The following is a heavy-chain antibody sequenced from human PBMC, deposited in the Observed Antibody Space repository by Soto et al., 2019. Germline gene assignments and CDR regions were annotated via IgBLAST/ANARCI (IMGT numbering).Heavy chain of an antibody. CDR2: INPSGGST. CDR1: GYTFTSYG. V-gene: IGHV1-46*01. J-gene: IGHJ4*02. Sequence: SVKVSCKASGYTFTSYGISWVRQAPGQGLEWMGIINPSGGSTSYAQKFQGRVTMTRDTSTSTVYMELSSLRSEDTAVYYCAREPVSQQLVLEFDYWGQGTLVTVSS. CDR3: AREPVSQQLVLEFDY. D-gene: IGHD6-13*01.